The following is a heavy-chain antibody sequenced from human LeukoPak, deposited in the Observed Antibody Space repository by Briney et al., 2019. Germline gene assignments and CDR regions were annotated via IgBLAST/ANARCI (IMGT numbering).Heavy chain of an antibody. CDR2: IYYIVST. V-gene: IGHV4-59*08. Sequence: SETLSLTCTVPGGSISVYYWSWIRPPPGKGLEWIWYIYYIVSTNYNPSIKSRVKISVDTAKTQFSLELRFVTAADTAVYYCARTRVAGPFDCWGQGTLVTVSS. CDR1: GGSISVYY. D-gene: IGHD6-19*01. J-gene: IGHJ4*02. CDR3: ARTRVAGPFDC.